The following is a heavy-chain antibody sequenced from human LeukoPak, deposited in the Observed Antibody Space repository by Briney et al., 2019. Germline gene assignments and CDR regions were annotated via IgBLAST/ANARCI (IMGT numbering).Heavy chain of an antibody. V-gene: IGHV1-2*02. CDR1: GYTFTGYY. Sequence: ASVKVSCKASGYTFTGYYIHWVRQAPGQGLEWMGWINPNSGGTNYAQTFQGRVTMTRDTSIRTAYMELSRLRSDDTAVYYCARAGGPSYWGQGTLVTVSS. CDR2: INPNSGGT. J-gene: IGHJ4*02. D-gene: IGHD3-16*01. CDR3: ARAGGPSY.